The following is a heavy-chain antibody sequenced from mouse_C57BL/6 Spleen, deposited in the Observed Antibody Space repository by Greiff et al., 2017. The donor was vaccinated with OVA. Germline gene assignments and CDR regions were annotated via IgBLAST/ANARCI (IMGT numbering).Heavy chain of an antibody. CDR3: ARGHGSSYYYAMDY. V-gene: IGHV1-64*01. Sequence: QVQLQQPGAELVKPGASVKLSCKASGYTFTSYWMHWVKQRPGQGLEWIGMIHPNSGSTNYNEKFKSKATLTVDKSSSTAYMQLSSLTSEDSAVYYCARGHGSSYYYAMDYWGQGTSVTVSS. CDR1: GYTFTSYW. CDR2: IHPNSGST. J-gene: IGHJ4*01. D-gene: IGHD1-1*01.